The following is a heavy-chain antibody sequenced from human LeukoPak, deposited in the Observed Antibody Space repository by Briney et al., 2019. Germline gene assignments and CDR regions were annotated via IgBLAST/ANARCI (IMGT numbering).Heavy chain of an antibody. CDR3: ARVGRNDGYNYPDFDY. J-gene: IGHJ4*02. D-gene: IGHD5-24*01. CDR2: INHSGST. CDR1: GGSLSGYY. V-gene: IGHV4-34*01. Sequence: SETLSLTCAVYGGSLSGYYWSWIRQPPGKGLEWIGEINHSGSTNYNPSLKSRVTISVDTSKNQFSLKLSSVTAADTAVYYCARVGRNDGYNYPDFDYWGQGTLVTVSS.